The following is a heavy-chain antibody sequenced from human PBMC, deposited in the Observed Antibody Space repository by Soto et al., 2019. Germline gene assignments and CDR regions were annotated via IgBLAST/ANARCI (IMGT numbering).Heavy chain of an antibody. V-gene: IGHV4-39*07. Sequence: SETLSLTCTVSGGSISSSSYYWGWIRQPPGKGLEWIGSIYYSGSTYYNPSLKSRVTISVDTSKNQFSLKLSSVTAADTAVYYCASSYIFWGGYYDYNYYGRAFGAKGTPATVSS. D-gene: IGHD3-3*01. J-gene: IGHJ6*04. CDR2: IYYSGST. CDR3: ASSYIFWGGYYDYNYYGRAF. CDR1: GGSISSSSYY.